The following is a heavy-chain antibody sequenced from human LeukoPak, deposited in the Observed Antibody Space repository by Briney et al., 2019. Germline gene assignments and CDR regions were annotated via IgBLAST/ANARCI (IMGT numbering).Heavy chain of an antibody. J-gene: IGHJ6*02. D-gene: IGHD2-8*02. CDR3: ASYLVARPKDGMDV. Sequence: SETLSLTCAVYGGSFSGYYWSLIRQPPGKGLEWIGEINHSGSTNYNPSLKSRVTISVDTSKNQFSLKLSSVTAADTAVYYCASYLVARPKDGMDVWGQGTTVTVSS. CDR2: INHSGST. CDR1: GGSFSGYY. V-gene: IGHV4-34*01.